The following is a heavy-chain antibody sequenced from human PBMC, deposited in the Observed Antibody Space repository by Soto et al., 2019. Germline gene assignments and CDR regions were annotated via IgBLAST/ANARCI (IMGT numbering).Heavy chain of an antibody. CDR2: ISSSSSYT. CDR3: ARDAIVVVPAAIPWFDP. CDR1: GFTFSDYY. J-gene: IGHJ5*02. V-gene: IGHV3-11*06. D-gene: IGHD2-2*01. Sequence: GGSLRLSCAASGFTFSDYYMSWIRQAPGKGLEWVSYISSSSSYTNYADSVKGRFTISRDNSKNTLYLQMNSLRAEDTAVYYCARDAIVVVPAAIPWFDPWGQGTLVTVSS.